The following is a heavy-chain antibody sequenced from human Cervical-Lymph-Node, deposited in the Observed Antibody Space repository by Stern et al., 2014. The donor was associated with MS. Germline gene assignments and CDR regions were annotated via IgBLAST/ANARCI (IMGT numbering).Heavy chain of an antibody. CDR1: GGSISNTNW. CDR2: IYHSGTT. CDR3: ARVNSGYNWFDY. Sequence: QVQLQESGPGLVKPSGTLSLTCAVSGGSISNTNWWGWVRQTPGMGLEWIGEIYHSGTTNFSPSLKSRVTMSVDKSKNQFSLALKSVTAADTAIYYCARVNSGYNWFDYWGQGTLVTVSS. D-gene: IGHD5-12*01. J-gene: IGHJ5*01. V-gene: IGHV4-4*02.